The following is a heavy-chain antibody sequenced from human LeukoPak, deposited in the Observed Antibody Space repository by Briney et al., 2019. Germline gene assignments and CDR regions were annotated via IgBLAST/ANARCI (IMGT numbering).Heavy chain of an antibody. CDR2: IYYSGST. CDR1: GGSISSYY. D-gene: IGHD3-22*01. J-gene: IGHJ3*02. Sequence: PSETLSLTCTVSGGSISSYYWSWIRQPPGKGLEWIAYIYYSGSTNYNPSLKSRVTISVDTSKKQFSLKLSSVTAADTAVYYCARGGAKYYYDSSAYYSTAFDIWGQGTMVTVSS. CDR3: ARGGAKYYYDSSAYYSTAFDI. V-gene: IGHV4-59*01.